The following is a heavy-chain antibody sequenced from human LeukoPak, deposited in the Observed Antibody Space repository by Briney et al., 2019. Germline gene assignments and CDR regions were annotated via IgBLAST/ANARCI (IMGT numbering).Heavy chain of an antibody. CDR1: GYTFTGYY. D-gene: IGHD6-13*01. J-gene: IGHJ4*02. CDR2: INPNSGGA. V-gene: IGHV1-2*02. Sequence: GASVKVSCKASGYTFTGYYMNWVRQAPGQGLEWLGWINPNSGGANYAQKFQGRVTMTRDTSISTAYMELSRLRSDDTAVYYCARAVYSSSWYDYWGQGTLVTVSS. CDR3: ARAVYSSSWYDY.